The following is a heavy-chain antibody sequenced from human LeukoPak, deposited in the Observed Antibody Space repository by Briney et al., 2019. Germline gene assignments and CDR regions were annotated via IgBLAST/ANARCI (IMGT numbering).Heavy chain of an antibody. Sequence: KSGPTLVKPTQTLTLTCTLSGFSLSTTGVGVGWIRQPPGKALEWLALIYWNDDKRYSPSLKSRLTITKDTSKNQVVLTMINMDPVDTATYYCAYRPEQFGVHGFDFWGQGTMVTVSS. D-gene: IGHD3-10*01. V-gene: IGHV2-5*01. J-gene: IGHJ3*01. CDR1: GFSLSTTGVG. CDR3: AYRPEQFGVHGFDF. CDR2: IYWNDDK.